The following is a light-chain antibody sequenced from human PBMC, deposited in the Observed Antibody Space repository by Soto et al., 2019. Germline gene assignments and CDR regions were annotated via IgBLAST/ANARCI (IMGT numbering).Light chain of an antibody. CDR3: SSYAGANSVV. CDR2: EVS. V-gene: IGLV2-8*01. J-gene: IGLJ2*01. Sequence: QSALTQPPSASGSPGQSVTISCTGMSSDVGGYNYVSWYQQHPGKAPKLMIYEVSKRPSGVPDRFSGSKSGNTASLTVSGLQAEDEADYYCSSYAGANSVVFGGGTKLT. CDR1: SSDVGGYNY.